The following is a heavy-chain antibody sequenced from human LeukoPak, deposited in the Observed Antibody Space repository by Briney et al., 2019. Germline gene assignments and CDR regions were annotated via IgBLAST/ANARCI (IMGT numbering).Heavy chain of an antibody. CDR1: GFTCSDYY. D-gene: IGHD6-13*01. Sequence: GGSLRLSCAASGFTCSDYYMSWIRQAPGKGLEWVSYISSSGSTIYYADSVKGRFTISRDNAKNSLYLQMNSLRAEDTAVYYCARDQVSSWYVGVYGWFDPWGQGTLVTVSS. CDR2: ISSSGSTI. V-gene: IGHV3-11*01. J-gene: IGHJ5*02. CDR3: ARDQVSSWYVGVYGWFDP.